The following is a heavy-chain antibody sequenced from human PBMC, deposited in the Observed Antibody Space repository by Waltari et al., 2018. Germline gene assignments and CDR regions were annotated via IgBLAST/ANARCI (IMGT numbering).Heavy chain of an antibody. V-gene: IGHV1-18*01. J-gene: IGHJ6*03. Sequence: QVQLVQSGAEVKKPGASVKVSCKASGYTFTSYGISWVRQAPGQGLEWMGWISAYNGNTNHAQKLQGRVTMTTDTSTSTAYMELRSLRSVDTAVYYCARTRRDGDYPIYYYMDVWGKGTTVTVSS. CDR3: ARTRRDGDYPIYYYMDV. D-gene: IGHD4-17*01. CDR2: ISAYNGNT. CDR1: GYTFTSYG.